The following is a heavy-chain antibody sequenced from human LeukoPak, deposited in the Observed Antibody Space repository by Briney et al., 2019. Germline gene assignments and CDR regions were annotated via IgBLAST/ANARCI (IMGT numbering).Heavy chain of an antibody. CDR1: GFTISFYW. J-gene: IGHJ4*02. CDR2: INQVASEK. Sequence: GGSLRLSCAASGFTISFYWMSWVRQAPGKGLEWVANINQVASEKNYVDSVKGRFTISRDNAKNSLYLQMNRVRAEDTAMYYCVRDGGYYGSDSWGQGALVSVSS. V-gene: IGHV3-7*04. CDR3: VRDGGYYGSDS. D-gene: IGHD3-10*01.